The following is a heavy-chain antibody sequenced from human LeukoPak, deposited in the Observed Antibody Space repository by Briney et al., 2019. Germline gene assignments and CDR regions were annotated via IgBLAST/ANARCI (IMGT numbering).Heavy chain of an antibody. CDR2: ISNNGGYT. CDR1: GFAFSSSA. CDR3: AKQLGYCSDGSCYFPY. D-gene: IGHD2-15*01. V-gene: IGHV3-23*01. Sequence: GGSLRLSCAASGFAFSSSAMSWVRQAPGKGLEWVSAISNNGGYTYYADSVQGRFTISRDNSKSTLCLQMNSLRAEDTAVYYCAKQLGYCSDGSCYFPYWGQGTLVTVSS. J-gene: IGHJ4*02.